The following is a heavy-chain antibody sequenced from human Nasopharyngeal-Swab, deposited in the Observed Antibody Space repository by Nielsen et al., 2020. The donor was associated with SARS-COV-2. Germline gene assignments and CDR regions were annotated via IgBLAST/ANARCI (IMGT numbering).Heavy chain of an antibody. CDR1: GYSFTSYW. D-gene: IGHD1-26*01. Sequence: GESLKISCKGSGYSFTSYWISWVRQMPGKGLEWMGRIDPSDSYTNYSPSFQGHVAISADKSISTAYLQWSSLKASDTAMYYCATASGSYYHYYYMDAWGKGTTVTVSS. J-gene: IGHJ6*03. CDR3: ATASGSYYHYYYMDA. CDR2: IDPSDSYT. V-gene: IGHV5-10-1*01.